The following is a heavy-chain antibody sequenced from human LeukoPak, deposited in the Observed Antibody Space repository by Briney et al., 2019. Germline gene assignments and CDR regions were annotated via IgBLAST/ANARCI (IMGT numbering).Heavy chain of an antibody. Sequence: SQTLSLTCTVSGGSISSGGYYWSWIRQPPGKGLEWIGYIYHSGSTYYNPSLKSRVTISVDRSKNQFSLKLSSVTAADTAVYYCARVLAGHRIVGATAADYWGQGTLVTVSS. D-gene: IGHD1-26*01. CDR2: IYHSGST. CDR1: GGSISSGGYY. CDR3: ARVLAGHRIVGATAADY. V-gene: IGHV4-30-2*01. J-gene: IGHJ4*02.